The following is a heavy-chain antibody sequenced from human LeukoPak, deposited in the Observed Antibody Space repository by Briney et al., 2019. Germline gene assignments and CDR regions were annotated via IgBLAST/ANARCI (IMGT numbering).Heavy chain of an antibody. J-gene: IGHJ4*02. CDR3: AKVLTPYDILTGYYNPVDY. CDR2: ISGSGGST. Sequence: PGGSLRLSCAASGFPFSSYAMSWVRQAPGKGLEWVSAISGSGGSTYYADSVKGRFTISRDNSKNTLYLQMNSLRAEDTAVYYCAKVLTPYDILTGYYNPVDYWGQGTLVTVSS. D-gene: IGHD3-9*01. CDR1: GFPFSSYA. V-gene: IGHV3-23*01.